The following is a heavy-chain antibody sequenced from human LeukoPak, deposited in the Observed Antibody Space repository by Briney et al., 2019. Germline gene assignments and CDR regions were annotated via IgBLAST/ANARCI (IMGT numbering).Heavy chain of an antibody. CDR3: AKGSRYYDSSGSDY. D-gene: IGHD3-22*01. V-gene: IGHV3-23*01. CDR2: TTGSSGDT. J-gene: IGHJ4*02. CDR1: GFTFSDYA. Sequence: GGSLRLSCAASGFTFSDYALSWVRQTPGKGLEWVAATTGSSGDTYHADSVKGRFAISRDNSKNTLYLQMNSLRAEDTAVYYCAKGSRYYDSSGSDYWGQGTLVTVSS.